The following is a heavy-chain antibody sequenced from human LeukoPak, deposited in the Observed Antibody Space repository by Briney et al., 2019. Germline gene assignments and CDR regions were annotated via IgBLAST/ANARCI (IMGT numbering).Heavy chain of an antibody. CDR3: ARVVLSRGERDY. D-gene: IGHD5-24*01. CDR2: INWNGGST. J-gene: IGHJ4*02. CDR1: GFTFDDYG. Sequence: GGSLRLSCAASGFTFDDYGMSWVRQAPGKGLEWVSGINWNGGSTGYVDSVKGRFTISRDNAKKFLYLQMNSLRAEDTALYYCARVVLSRGERDYWGQGTLVTASS. V-gene: IGHV3-20*04.